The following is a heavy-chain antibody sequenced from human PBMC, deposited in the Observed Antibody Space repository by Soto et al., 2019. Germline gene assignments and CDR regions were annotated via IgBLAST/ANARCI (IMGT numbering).Heavy chain of an antibody. J-gene: IGHJ4*02. V-gene: IGHV4-59*01. Sequence: SETLSLTCTVSGGSIGSFYWGWVRQPPGKGLEWLGYISYSGDTNYSPSLKSRLLISVDPSKNQFSLKLSSVTAADSAVYYCARVPSGTVDYWGQGTLVTVSS. CDR3: ARVPSGTVDY. CDR2: ISYSGDT. D-gene: IGHD1-1*01. CDR1: GGSIGSFY.